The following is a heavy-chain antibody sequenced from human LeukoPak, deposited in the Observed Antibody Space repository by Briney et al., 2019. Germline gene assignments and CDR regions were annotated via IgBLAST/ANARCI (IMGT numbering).Heavy chain of an antibody. CDR3: AKVEVGVTIGSFDY. CDR2: ISGSGGGT. D-gene: IGHD3-3*01. CDR1: GFTFSSYA. Sequence: QPGGSLRLSCAASGFTFSSYAMSWVRQAPGKGLEWVSTISGSGGGTYYADSVKGRFTIARDNSRTTVYLQMNSLRAEDTAVYFCAKVEVGVTIGSFDYWGQGTLVTVSS. V-gene: IGHV3-23*01. J-gene: IGHJ4*02.